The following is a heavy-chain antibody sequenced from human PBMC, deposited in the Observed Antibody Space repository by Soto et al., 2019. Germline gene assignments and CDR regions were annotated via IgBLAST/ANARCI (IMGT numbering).Heavy chain of an antibody. D-gene: IGHD5-12*01. CDR3: TWSLVARDAFDE. V-gene: IGHV3-23*01. CDR2: ISGSGDRT. CDR1: VFTFCTSV. Sequence: GGSLRLSCAASVFTFCTSVMSWVRQAPGKGLQWVSSISGSGDRTYYADSVKGRFTVSRDNSKNTLYLDMNTVTADDTALYYCTWSLVARDAFDEWGQGTMVTVSS. J-gene: IGHJ3*01.